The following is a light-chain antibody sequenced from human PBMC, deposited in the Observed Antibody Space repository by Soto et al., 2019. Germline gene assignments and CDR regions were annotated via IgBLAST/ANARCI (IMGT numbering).Light chain of an antibody. CDR2: NDN. CDR3: AAWDDSLGGRYV. Sequence: QSVLTQPPSASGTPGQRVTISCSGSSSNIGSNFVYWYQQLPGTAPKLLIYNDNQWPSGVPARFSGSKSGAAASLAISGLRSGDEADYDCAAWDDSLGGRYVFGTGSKVSVL. V-gene: IGLV1-47*02. CDR1: SSNIGSNF. J-gene: IGLJ1*01.